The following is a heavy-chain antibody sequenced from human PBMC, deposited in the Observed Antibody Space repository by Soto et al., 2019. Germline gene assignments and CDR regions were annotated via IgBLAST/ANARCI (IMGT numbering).Heavy chain of an antibody. J-gene: IGHJ6*02. Sequence: SVTDTGQSSVGTASSYVVNWVRQAPGQGVEWVGRINPLFGRTKYAQKLQARATMTADESTRTVYMALSSLTSEDTAVYYCAADCSLSGSGTPYYYHGMVVWGQGTTVTVSS. V-gene: IGHV1-69*13. CDR3: AADCSLSGSGTPYYYHGMVV. CDR2: INPLFGRT. D-gene: IGHD3-10*01. CDR1: VGTASSYV.